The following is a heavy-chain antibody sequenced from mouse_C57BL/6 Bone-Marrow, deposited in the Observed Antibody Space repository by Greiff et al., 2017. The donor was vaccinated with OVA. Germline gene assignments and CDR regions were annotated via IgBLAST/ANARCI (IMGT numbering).Heavy chain of an antibody. J-gene: IGHJ1*03. V-gene: IGHV1-26*01. CDR2: INPNNGGT. Sequence: EVQLQQSGPELVKPGASVKISCKASGYTFTDYYMNWVKQSHGKSLEWIGDINPNNGGTSYNQKFKGKATLTVDKSSSTAYMELRSLTSEDSAVYYCARRDGNPNWYFDVWGTGTTVTVSS. CDR1: GYTFTDYY. D-gene: IGHD2-1*01. CDR3: ARRDGNPNWYFDV.